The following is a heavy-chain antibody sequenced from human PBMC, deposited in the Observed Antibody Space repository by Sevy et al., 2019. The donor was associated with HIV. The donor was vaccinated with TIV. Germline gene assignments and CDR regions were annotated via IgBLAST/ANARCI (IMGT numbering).Heavy chain of an antibody. J-gene: IGHJ6*03. CDR3: TRGMSLIVPSDPDDFYYYMDV. D-gene: IGHD2-2*01. V-gene: IGHV1-18*01. CDR1: GYSFATYG. Sequence: AAVKVSCKASGYSFATYGITWVGQAPGQGLEWMGWISNYNRNTKYAQSLQGRVTMSTDTSTSTAYMELRSLRSDDTAVYCCTRGMSLIVPSDPDDFYYYMDVWGKGTPVTVSS. CDR2: ISNYNRNT.